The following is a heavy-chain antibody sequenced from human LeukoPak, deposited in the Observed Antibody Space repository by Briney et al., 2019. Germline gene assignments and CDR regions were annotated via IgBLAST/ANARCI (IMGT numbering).Heavy chain of an antibody. Sequence: GGSLRLSCAASGFTFSNYVMIWVRQAPGKELEWVSIIGTSGGDIHYADSVKGRFSISRDNSKNTLSLQMNSLRVDDTAVYYCARDPNWGSGYWGQGTLVTVSS. V-gene: IGHV3-23*01. CDR1: GFTFSNYV. CDR3: ARDPNWGSGY. J-gene: IGHJ4*02. D-gene: IGHD7-27*01. CDR2: IGTSGGDI.